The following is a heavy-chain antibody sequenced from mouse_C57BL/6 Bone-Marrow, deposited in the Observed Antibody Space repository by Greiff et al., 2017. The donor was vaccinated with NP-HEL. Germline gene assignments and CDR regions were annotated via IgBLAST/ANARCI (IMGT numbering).Heavy chain of an antibody. J-gene: IGHJ3*01. V-gene: IGHV1-82*01. D-gene: IGHD3-2*02. CDR1: GYAFSSSW. Sequence: QVQLQQSGPELVKPGASVKISCKASGYAFSSSWMNWVKQRPGKGLEWIGRISPGDGDTNYNGKFKGKATLTADKSSSTAYMQLSSLTSEDSAVYFCARSGPHSSGFAYWGQGTLVTVSA. CDR3: ARSGPHSSGFAY. CDR2: ISPGDGDT.